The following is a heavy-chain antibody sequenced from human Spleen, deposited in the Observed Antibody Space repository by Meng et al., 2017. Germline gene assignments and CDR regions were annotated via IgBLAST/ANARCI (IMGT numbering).Heavy chain of an antibody. CDR3: ARTSSTYSIDD. J-gene: IGHJ4*02. CDR1: GDSISSSNW. D-gene: IGHD2-2*01. V-gene: IGHV4-4*02. CDR2: IYHGGST. Sequence: SETLSLTCAVSGDSISSSNWWSWVRQPPGKGLEWIGEIYHGGSTNYNPSLKSRVTISVDKSKNQFSLKLSSVTAADTATYYCARTSSTYSIDDWGQGTLVTVSS.